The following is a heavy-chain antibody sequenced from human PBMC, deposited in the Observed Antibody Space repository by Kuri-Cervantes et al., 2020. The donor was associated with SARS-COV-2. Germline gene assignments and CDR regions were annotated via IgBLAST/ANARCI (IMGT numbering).Heavy chain of an antibody. CDR2: INHSGST. V-gene: IGHV4-34*01. CDR1: GGSFSGYY. Sequence: GSLRLSCAVHGGSFSGYYWSWIRQPPGKGLEWIGEINHSGSTNYNPSLKSRVTISVDTSKNQFSLKLSSVTAADTAVYYCARDPRYLARGGGFDYWGQGTLVTVSS. CDR3: ARDPRYLARGGGFDY. D-gene: IGHD1-14*01. J-gene: IGHJ4*02.